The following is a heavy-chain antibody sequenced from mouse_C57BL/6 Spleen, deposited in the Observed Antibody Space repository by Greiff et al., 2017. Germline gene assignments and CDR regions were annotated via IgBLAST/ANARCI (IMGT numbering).Heavy chain of an antibody. J-gene: IGHJ1*03. CDR2: IDPSDSYT. V-gene: IGHV1-69*01. Sequence: VQLQQPGAELVMPGASVKLSCKASGYTFTSYWMHWVKQRPGQGLEWIGEIDPSDSYTNYNQKFKGKSTLTVDKSSSTAYMQLSSLTSEDSAVYYCARKPSGYPYWYFDVWGTGTTVTVSS. CDR1: GYTFTSYW. D-gene: IGHD2-2*01. CDR3: ARKPSGYPYWYFDV.